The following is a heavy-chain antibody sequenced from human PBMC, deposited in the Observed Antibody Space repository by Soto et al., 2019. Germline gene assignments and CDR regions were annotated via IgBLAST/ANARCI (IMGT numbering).Heavy chain of an antibody. D-gene: IGHD2-15*01. CDR3: AREDSAEGYYYGMEV. J-gene: IGHJ6*02. CDR1: GGSFSGYY. V-gene: IGHV4-34*01. CDR2: INHSGST. Sequence: PSETLSLTCAVYGGSFSGYYWSWIRQPPGKGLEWIGEINHSGSTNYNPSLKSRVTISVDTSKNQFSLKLSSVTAADTAVYYCAREDSAEGYYYGMEVWGQGTTVTVSS.